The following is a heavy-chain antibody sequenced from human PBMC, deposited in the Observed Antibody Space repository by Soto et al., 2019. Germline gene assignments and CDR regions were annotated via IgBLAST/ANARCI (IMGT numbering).Heavy chain of an antibody. D-gene: IGHD6-13*01. CDR3: ATMGVAAAGTTGNFDY. CDR2: TNHSGST. J-gene: IGHJ4*02. V-gene: IGHV4-34*01. CDR1: GGSFSGYY. Sequence: SETLSLTCAVYGGSFSGYYWSWIRQPPGKGLEWIGETNHSGSTNYNPSLKSRVTISVDTSKNQFSLKLRSVTAADTAVYYCATMGVAAAGTTGNFDYWGQGTLVTVSS.